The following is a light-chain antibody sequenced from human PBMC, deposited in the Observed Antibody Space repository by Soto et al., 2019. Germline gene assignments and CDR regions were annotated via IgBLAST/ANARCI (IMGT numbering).Light chain of an antibody. CDR2: AAS. CDR3: QKYNSDPIT. Sequence: DIQITQSPSSLSASVGDRVTITCRASQGISNYLAWYQQRKGKVPKLLIYAASTLQPGVPSRFSGRGSGTDFTLTISSLQPEDVETYYCQKYNSDPITFGQGTRLEIK. J-gene: IGKJ5*01. V-gene: IGKV1-27*01. CDR1: QGISNY.